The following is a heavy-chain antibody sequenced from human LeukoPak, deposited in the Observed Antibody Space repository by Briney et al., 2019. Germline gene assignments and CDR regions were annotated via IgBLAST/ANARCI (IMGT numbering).Heavy chain of an antibody. V-gene: IGHV4-39*01. CDR3: ARHLTVSGYYYYMDV. D-gene: IGHD4-11*01. CDR1: AGSISSSSYY. Sequence: SETQSVTCTVAAGSISSSSYYSGWIRQPPGKRLEWLASIYYSGSTYYNPSLKSRVTISVDTSKNQFSLKLSSVTAADTAVYYCARHLTVSGYYYYMDVWGKGTTVTVSS. CDR2: IYYSGST. J-gene: IGHJ6*03.